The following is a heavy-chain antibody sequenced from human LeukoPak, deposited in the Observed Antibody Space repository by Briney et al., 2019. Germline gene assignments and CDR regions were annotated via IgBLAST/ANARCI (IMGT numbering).Heavy chain of an antibody. D-gene: IGHD3-22*01. CDR3: TRRFSDDSSGYFSY. J-gene: IGHJ4*02. Sequence: GGSLRLSCAASGFTFTNYWMSWVRQAPGEGLEWVGRIRSKANNYATAYAASVKGRFTISRDDSKNTAYLQMNSLITEDTAVYCCTRRFSDDSSGYFSYWGLGTLVTVSS. CDR2: IRSKANNYAT. CDR1: GFTFTNYW. V-gene: IGHV3-73*01.